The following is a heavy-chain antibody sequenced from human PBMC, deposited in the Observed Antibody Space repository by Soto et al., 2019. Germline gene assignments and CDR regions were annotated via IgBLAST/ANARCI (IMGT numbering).Heavy chain of an antibody. CDR3: ATLYYDFWSGADNWFDP. V-gene: IGHV3-23*01. J-gene: IGHJ5*02. CDR2: ISGSGGST. CDR1: GFTFSSYA. Sequence: EVQLLESGGGLVQPGGSLRLSCAASGFTFSSYAMSWVRQAPGKGLEWVSAISGSGGSTYYADSMKGRFTISRDNSKNALYLQMNSLRAEDTAVYYCATLYYDFWSGADNWFDPWGQGTLVTVSS. D-gene: IGHD3-3*01.